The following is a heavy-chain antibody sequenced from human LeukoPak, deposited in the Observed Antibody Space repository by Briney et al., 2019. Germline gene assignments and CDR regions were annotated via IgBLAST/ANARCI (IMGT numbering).Heavy chain of an antibody. CDR3: ARDRLSVVRDHDAFDI. D-gene: IGHD3-10*01. CDR1: GGSISSYY. CDR2: IYYSGST. V-gene: IGHV4-59*01. J-gene: IGHJ3*02. Sequence: SETLSLTCTVSGGSISSYYWSWIRQPPGKGLEWIGYIYYSGSTNYNPSLKSRVTISVDTSKNQFSLKLSSVTAADTAVYYCARDRLSVVRDHDAFDIWGQGTMVTVSS.